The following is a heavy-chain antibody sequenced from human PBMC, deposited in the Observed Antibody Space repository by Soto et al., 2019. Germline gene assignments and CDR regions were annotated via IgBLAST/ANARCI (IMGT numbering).Heavy chain of an antibody. Sequence: QVQLVESGGGGVQPGRSLRLSCATSGFTFGGFGMHWVRQVPGKGLEWVAAISYDGSNTYYADSVKGRFTISRDNSKNRLFVEITGVCAWETGVCNGVLAGHHLAFEYWGQGTLVTVSS. V-gene: IGHV3-30*03. CDR1: GFTFGGFG. CDR2: ISYDGSNT. D-gene: IGHD3-3*02. J-gene: IGHJ4*02. CDR3: VLAGHHLAFEY.